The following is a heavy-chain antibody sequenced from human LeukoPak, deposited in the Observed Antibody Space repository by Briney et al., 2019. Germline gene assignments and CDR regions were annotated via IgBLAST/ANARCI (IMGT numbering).Heavy chain of an antibody. Sequence: GRSLRLSCAASGFTFSSYGMHWVRQAPGKGLEWVAVIWYDGSNKYYADSVKGRFTISRDNSKNTLYLQMNSLRAEDTAVYYCARERRDYSNYYYYYYYMDVWGEGTTVTVSS. CDR2: IWYDGSNK. J-gene: IGHJ6*03. CDR1: GFTFSSYG. D-gene: IGHD4-11*01. V-gene: IGHV3-33*01. CDR3: ARERRDYSNYYYYYYYMDV.